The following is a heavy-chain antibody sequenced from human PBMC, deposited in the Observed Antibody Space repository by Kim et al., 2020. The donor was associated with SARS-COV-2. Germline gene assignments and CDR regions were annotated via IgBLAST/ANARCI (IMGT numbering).Heavy chain of an antibody. CDR3: TRQNNNNWPTPFDY. V-gene: IGHV3-30*15. J-gene: IGHJ4*02. D-gene: IGHD1-1*01. Sequence: YANTVKGQFTISRESAKNTLYLHTSSLRVEDTAVYYCTRQNNNNWPTPFDYWGQGTLVTVSS.